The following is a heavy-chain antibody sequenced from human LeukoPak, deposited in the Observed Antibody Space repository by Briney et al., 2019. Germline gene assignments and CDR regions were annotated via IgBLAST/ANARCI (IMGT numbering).Heavy chain of an antibody. V-gene: IGHV3-23*01. J-gene: IGHJ4*02. CDR2: ISGSGERT. D-gene: IGHD6-13*01. CDR1: GFTFSSHE. CDR3: AKDSAPGIAADDY. Sequence: GASLRLSCAASGFTFSSHELTWVRQAPNKGLEWVSAISGSGERTHYADSVKGRFTISIDNSRNILYLQMNNLGAEDTAIYYCAKDSAPGIAADDYWGQGTLVTVSS.